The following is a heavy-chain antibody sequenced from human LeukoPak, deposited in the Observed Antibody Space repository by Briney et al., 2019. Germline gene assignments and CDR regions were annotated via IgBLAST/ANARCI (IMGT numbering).Heavy chain of an antibody. CDR3: AKRMGPSIAATDLDY. J-gene: IGHJ4*02. CDR1: GSTFSSYG. Sequence: GGSLRLSCAASGSTFSSYGMNWVRQAPGKGLEWVAVISYDGSNKYYADSVKGRFTISRDNSKNTLYLQMNSLRAEDTAVYYCAKRMGPSIAATDLDYWGQGTLVTVSS. D-gene: IGHD6-13*01. CDR2: ISYDGSNK. V-gene: IGHV3-30*18.